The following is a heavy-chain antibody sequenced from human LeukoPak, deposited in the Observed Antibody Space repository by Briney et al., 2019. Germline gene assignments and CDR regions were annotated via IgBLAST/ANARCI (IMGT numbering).Heavy chain of an antibody. CDR2: ISWNSGSI. CDR1: GLTFSSHW. J-gene: IGHJ5*02. CDR3: AKDDYGDYVRWFDP. Sequence: TGGSLRLSCAASGLTFSSHWMHWVRQAPGKGLEWVSGISWNSGSIGYADSVKGRFTISRDNAKNSLYLQMNSLRVDDTAVYYCAKDDYGDYVRWFDPWGQGTLVTVSS. V-gene: IGHV3-9*01. D-gene: IGHD4-17*01.